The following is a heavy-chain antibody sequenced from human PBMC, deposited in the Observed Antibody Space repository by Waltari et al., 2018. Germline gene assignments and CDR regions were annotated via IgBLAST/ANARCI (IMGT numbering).Heavy chain of an antibody. V-gene: IGHV5-51*01. J-gene: IGHJ4*02. CDR3: ARLWTYYYDSSGYY. D-gene: IGHD3-22*01. Sequence: EVQLVQSGAEVKKPGESLKISCKGSGYSFTSYWIGWVRQMPGKGLEWMGSIYPGDPDTSYTPSVQGQVTISADKSISTAYLQWSSLKASDTAMYYCARLWTYYYDSSGYYWGQGTLVTVSS. CDR2: IYPGDPDT. CDR1: GYSFTSYW.